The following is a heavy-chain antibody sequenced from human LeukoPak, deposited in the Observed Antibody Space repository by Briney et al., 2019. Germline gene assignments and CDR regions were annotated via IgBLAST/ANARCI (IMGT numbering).Heavy chain of an antibody. V-gene: IGHV3-21*01. J-gene: IGHJ5*02. CDR3: ARGLPYSSSPNWFDP. D-gene: IGHD6-13*01. CDR2: ISSSSSYI. CDR1: GFTFSSYS. Sequence: GGSLRLSCAASGFTFSSYSMNWARQAPGKGLEWVSSISSSSSYIYYADSVKGRFTISRDNAKNSLYLQMNSLRAEDTAVYYCARGLPYSSSPNWFDPWGQGTLVTVSS.